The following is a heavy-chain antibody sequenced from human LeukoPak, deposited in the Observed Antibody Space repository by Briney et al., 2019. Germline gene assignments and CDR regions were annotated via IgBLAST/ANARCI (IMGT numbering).Heavy chain of an antibody. CDR1: GGSISSYF. CDR3: ARAGTSGGLCDY. D-gene: IGHD1-14*01. CDR2: IYTSGST. J-gene: IGHJ4*02. Sequence: SETLSLTCTVSGGSISSYFWSWIQQPAGKGLEWIGRIYTSGSTKYNPSLQSRVTMSLDTSKNQLSLKLGSVTAADTAVYYCARAGTSGGLCDYWGQGTLVTVSS. V-gene: IGHV4-4*07.